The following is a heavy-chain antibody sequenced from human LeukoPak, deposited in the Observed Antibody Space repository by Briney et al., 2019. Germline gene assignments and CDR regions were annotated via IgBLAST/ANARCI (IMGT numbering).Heavy chain of an antibody. Sequence: SETLSLTCTVSGGSISSGSYYWSWIRQPAGKGLEWIGRIYTSGSTNYNPSLKSRVTISVDTSKNQFSLKLSSVTAVDTAVYYCARQGAAAGTTYFDYWGQGTLVTVSS. D-gene: IGHD6-13*01. J-gene: IGHJ4*02. CDR2: IYTSGST. CDR1: GGSISSGSYY. CDR3: ARQGAAAGTTYFDY. V-gene: IGHV4-61*02.